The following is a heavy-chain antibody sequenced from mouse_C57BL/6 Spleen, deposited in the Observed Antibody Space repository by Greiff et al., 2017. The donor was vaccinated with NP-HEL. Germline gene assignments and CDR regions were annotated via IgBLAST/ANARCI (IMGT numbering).Heavy chain of an antibody. CDR1: GFTFSSYA. D-gene: IGHD2-12*01. CDR2: ISSGGDYT. CDR3: ASLYYSLDYAMDY. J-gene: IGHJ4*01. Sequence: EVMLVESGDGLVKPGGSLKLSCAASGFTFSSYAMSWVRQTPEKRLEWVAHISSGGDYTYYADTVKGRFTITRDKARNTLYLQMSSLKSEDTAMYYCASLYYSLDYAMDYWGQGTSVTVSS. V-gene: IGHV5S21*01.